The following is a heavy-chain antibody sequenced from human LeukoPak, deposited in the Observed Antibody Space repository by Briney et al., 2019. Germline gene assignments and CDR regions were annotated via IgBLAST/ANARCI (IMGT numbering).Heavy chain of an antibody. J-gene: IGHJ6*03. V-gene: IGHV3-9*01. Sequence: GRSLRLSCAASGFTFDDYAMHWVRHAPGKGLEWVSGICWNRGSIGYGDSVKGRFTISRDNAKNSLYLQMNSLRAEDKAVYYCAREPAYYDILTGYYYYFYMDVWGKGTTVTISS. CDR1: GFTFDDYA. CDR3: AREPAYYDILTGYYYYFYMDV. CDR2: ICWNRGSI. D-gene: IGHD3-9*01.